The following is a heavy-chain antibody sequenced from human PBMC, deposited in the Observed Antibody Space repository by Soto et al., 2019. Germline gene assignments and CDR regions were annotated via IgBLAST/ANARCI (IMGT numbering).Heavy chain of an antibody. CDR3: AKDLVLRYFDWLSSTDY. Sequence: GGSLRLSCAASGFTFSSYAMSWVRQAPGKGLEWVSAISGSGGSTYYADSVKGRFTISRDNSKNTLYLQMNSLRAEDTAVYYCAKDLVLRYFDWLSSTDYWGQGTLVTVS. CDR2: ISGSGGST. J-gene: IGHJ4*02. CDR1: GFTFSSYA. V-gene: IGHV3-23*01. D-gene: IGHD3-9*01.